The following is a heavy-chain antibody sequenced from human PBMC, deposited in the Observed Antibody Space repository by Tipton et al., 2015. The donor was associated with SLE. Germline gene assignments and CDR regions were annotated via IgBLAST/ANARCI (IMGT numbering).Heavy chain of an antibody. V-gene: IGHV4-38-2*01. J-gene: IGHJ1*01. Sequence: TLSLTCAVSGYSISSGYYWGWIRQPPGKGLEWIGSIYHSGSTYYNPSLKSRVTISVDTSKNQFSLKLNSVTAADTAVYYCATNGHGETYEFFTEYLRHWGQGTLVTVSS. CDR3: ATNGHGETYEFFTEYLRH. D-gene: IGHD5-12*01. CDR1: GYSISSGYY. CDR2: IYHSGST.